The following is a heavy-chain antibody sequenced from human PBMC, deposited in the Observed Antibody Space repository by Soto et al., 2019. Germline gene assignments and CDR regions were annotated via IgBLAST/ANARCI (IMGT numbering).Heavy chain of an antibody. CDR2: IYYDGSNT. CDR1: GFTFSSYG. CDR3: AKAHLSGSYGDY. J-gene: IGHJ4*02. D-gene: IGHD5-12*01. V-gene: IGHV3-30*18. Sequence: PGGSLRLSCAASGFTFSSYGMHWVRQAPGKGLEWVAVIYYDGSNTYYADSVKGRFTISRDNSKNTLYLQMNSLRAEDTAVYYCAKAHLSGSYGDYWGQGXLVTVYS.